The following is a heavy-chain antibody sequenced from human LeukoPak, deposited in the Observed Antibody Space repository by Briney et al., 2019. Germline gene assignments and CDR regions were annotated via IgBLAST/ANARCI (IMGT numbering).Heavy chain of an antibody. Sequence: SVKVSCKASGGTFISYAISWVRQAPGQGLEWMGGIIPIFGTANYAQKFQGRVTITADESTSTAYMELSSLRSEDTAVYYCARDSGYCSGGSCYSGIDYWGQGTLVTVSS. CDR2: IIPIFGTA. V-gene: IGHV1-69*01. J-gene: IGHJ4*02. D-gene: IGHD2-15*01. CDR3: ARDSGYCSGGSCYSGIDY. CDR1: GGTFISYA.